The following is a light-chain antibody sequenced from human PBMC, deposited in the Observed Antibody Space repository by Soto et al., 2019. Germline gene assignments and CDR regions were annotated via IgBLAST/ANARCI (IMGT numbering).Light chain of an antibody. CDR1: ESVSRN. V-gene: IGKV3-15*01. Sequence: EVVMTQSPATLSVYPGERATLSCRASESVSRNLAWYQQKPDQAPRLLIYDASTRATGIPDRFSGGGSGTEFTLTISSLQSEDFVVYYCQQYNSWPPITFGQGTRLE. J-gene: IGKJ5*01. CDR3: QQYNSWPPIT. CDR2: DAS.